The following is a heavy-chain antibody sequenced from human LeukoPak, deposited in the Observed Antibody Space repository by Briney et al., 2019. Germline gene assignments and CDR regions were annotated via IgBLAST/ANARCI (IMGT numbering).Heavy chain of an antibody. J-gene: IGHJ4*02. CDR3: ARASPYASYDY. D-gene: IGHD3-16*01. V-gene: IGHV3-11*06. CDR2: ISSSSSYT. Sequence: GGSLRLSCAASGFTFSDYYMSWIRRAPGKGLGWVSYISSSSSYTNYADSVKGRFTISRDNAKNSLYLQMNSLRAEDTAVYYCARASPYASYDYWGQGTLVTVSS. CDR1: GFTFSDYY.